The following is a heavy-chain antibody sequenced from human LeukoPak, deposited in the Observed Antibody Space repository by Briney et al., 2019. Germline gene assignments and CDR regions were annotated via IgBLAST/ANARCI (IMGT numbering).Heavy chain of an antibody. V-gene: IGHV4-59*01. D-gene: IGHD6-13*01. J-gene: IGHJ1*01. CDR3: ARDGAAAGTPQH. CDR1: GGSISSYY. CDR2: IYYSGST. Sequence: SETLSLTCTVSGGSISSYYWSWIRQPPGKGLEWIGYIYYSGSTNYNPSLKSRVTISVDTSKNQFSLKLSSVTAADTAVYYCARDGAAAGTPQHWGQGTLVTVSS.